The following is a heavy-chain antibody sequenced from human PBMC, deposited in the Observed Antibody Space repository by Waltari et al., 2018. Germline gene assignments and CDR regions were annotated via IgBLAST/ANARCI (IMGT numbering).Heavy chain of an antibody. V-gene: IGHV4-34*01. J-gene: IGHJ5*02. D-gene: IGHD4-17*01. CDR2: INHSGST. CDR3: ARGDGYGDYLNWFDP. CDR1: VGSFSGSY. Sequence: QVQLQQWGAGLLKPSETLSLTCAVYVGSFSGSYWSWIRQPPGKGLEWIGEINHSGSTNYNPSLKSRVTISVDTSKNQFSLKLSSVTAADTAVYYCARGDGYGDYLNWFDPWGQGTLVTVSS.